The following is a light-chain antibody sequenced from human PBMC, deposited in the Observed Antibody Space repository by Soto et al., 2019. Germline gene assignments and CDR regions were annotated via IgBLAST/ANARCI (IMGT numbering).Light chain of an antibody. J-gene: IGKJ4*01. CDR3: QQYYSSPLT. CDR2: WAS. Sequence: DIVMTQSPDSLAVSLGERATINCKSSQSVLYSSNNKNYLAWYQQKPGQPPKLFIYWASTRESGVPDRFSGSGSGTDFTLSISSLQAEDAAVYYCQQYYSSPLTFGGGTRGEIK. V-gene: IGKV4-1*01. CDR1: QSVLYSSNNKNY.